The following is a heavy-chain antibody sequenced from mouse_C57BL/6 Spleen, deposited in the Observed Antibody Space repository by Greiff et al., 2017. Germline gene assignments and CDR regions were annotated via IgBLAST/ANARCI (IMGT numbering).Heavy chain of an antibody. CDR2: IYPGDGDT. J-gene: IGHJ2*01. CDR1: GYAFSSYW. D-gene: IGHD4-1*01. Sequence: QVQLQQSGAELVKPGASVKISCKASGYAFSSYWMNWVKQRPGKGLEWIGQIYPGDGDTNYNGKFKGKATLTADKSSSTAYMQLSSLTSEDSAVYFCAREDWDRYFDYWGQGTTLTVSS. CDR3: AREDWDRYFDY. V-gene: IGHV1-80*01.